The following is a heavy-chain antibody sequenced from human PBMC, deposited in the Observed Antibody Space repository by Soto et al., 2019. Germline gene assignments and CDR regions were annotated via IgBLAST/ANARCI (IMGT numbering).Heavy chain of an antibody. Sequence: GGSLRHSCAASGFTCSTYAMSWVRQAPGKGLEWVSSFSGSGGSTYYADSVKGRFTISRDNSKNTLYLRMDSLRAEDTAVYYCAKDGSYYDFDYWGQGTLVTVSS. CDR1: GFTCSTYA. J-gene: IGHJ4*02. D-gene: IGHD3-3*01. CDR2: FSGSGGST. CDR3: AKDGSYYDFDY. V-gene: IGHV3-23*01.